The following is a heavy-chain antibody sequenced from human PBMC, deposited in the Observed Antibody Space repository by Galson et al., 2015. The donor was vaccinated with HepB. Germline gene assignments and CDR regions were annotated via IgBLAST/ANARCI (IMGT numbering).Heavy chain of an antibody. Sequence: SVKVSCKVSGGTFSSYIFTWVRQAPGQGLEWMGRIIPILDITNYAQTFQDRVTISADKSTSTVYMQMHSLRSEDTAVYYCAREELMHLSSWKKPKVIDYWGQGTLVTVSS. D-gene: IGHD6-13*01. CDR3: AREELMHLSSWKKPKVIDY. J-gene: IGHJ4*02. V-gene: IGHV1-69*04. CDR1: GGTFSSYI. CDR2: IIPILDIT.